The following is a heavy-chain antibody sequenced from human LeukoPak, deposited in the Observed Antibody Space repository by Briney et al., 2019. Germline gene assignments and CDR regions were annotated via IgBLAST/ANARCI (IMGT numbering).Heavy chain of an antibody. D-gene: IGHD3/OR15-3a*01. CDR3: ATSYDMGWLIGY. J-gene: IGHJ4*02. CDR1: GFTFGDTW. CDR2: IKQDGSEK. V-gene: IGHV3-7*03. Sequence: GGSLRLSCAASGFTFGDTWINWVRQVPGQGLEWVANIKQDGSEKFYVASVKGRFTISRDNGKSSLYLQMNSLRAEDTALYYCATSYDMGWLIGYWGQGTLVTVSS.